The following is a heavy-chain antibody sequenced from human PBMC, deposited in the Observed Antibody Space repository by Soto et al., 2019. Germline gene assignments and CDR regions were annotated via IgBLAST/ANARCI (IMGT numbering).Heavy chain of an antibody. CDR2: TYYRSRWYN. J-gene: IGHJ2*01. D-gene: IGHD2-15*01. CDR3: ARGSFLCNSCYGDFHYCPTRRLFDL. CDR1: GDSVSSNSAA. Sequence: SQTLSLTCAISGDSVSSNSAAWNWIRQSPSRGLEWLGRTYYRSRWYNDYAVSVKSRITINPDTSKNQFSLQLNSVTPEDTAVYYCARGSFLCNSCYGDFHYCPTRRLFDL. V-gene: IGHV6-1*01.